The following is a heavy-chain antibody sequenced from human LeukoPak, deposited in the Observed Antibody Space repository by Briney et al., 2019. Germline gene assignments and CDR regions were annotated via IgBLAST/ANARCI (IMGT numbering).Heavy chain of an antibody. CDR3: ARGGWYGGWFDP. V-gene: IGHV4-4*07. CDR1: GGSISSYY. D-gene: IGHD6-19*01. Sequence: PPETLSLTCTVSGGSISSYYWSWIRQPAGKGLEWIGRIYTSGSTNYNPSLKSRVAISVDKSKNQFSLKLSSVTAADTAVYYCARGGWYGGWFDPWGQGTLVTVSS. CDR2: IYTSGST. J-gene: IGHJ5*02.